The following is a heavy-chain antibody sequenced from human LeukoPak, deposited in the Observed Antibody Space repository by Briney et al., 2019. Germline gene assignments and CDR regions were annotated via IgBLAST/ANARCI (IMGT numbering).Heavy chain of an antibody. V-gene: IGHV3-23*01. J-gene: IGHJ5*01. CDR2: INANSGTT. CDR1: GFAFSVYA. CDR3: AKPISGGLAVTADWFHP. Sequence: PGGSLTLSCTASGFAFSVYAMSWLRQPPGKGLEWVSTINANSGTTSYAASVRGRFTISRDNSKNTLYLQLNTLRADDTATYYCAKPISGGLAVTADWFHPWGQGTLVVVS. D-gene: IGHD6-19*01.